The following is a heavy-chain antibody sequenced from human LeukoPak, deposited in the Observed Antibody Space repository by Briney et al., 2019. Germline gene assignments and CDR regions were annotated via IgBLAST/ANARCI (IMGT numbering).Heavy chain of an antibody. Sequence: PGGSLRLSCAASEFTLSNHYMNWVRQAPGKGLEWVARIRNKDRNYDTQYAASVKGRFTISRDDSKNSLYLQMNSLKTDDTAVYFCARDTADAMDVWGHGTTVTVSS. J-gene: IGHJ6*02. CDR3: ARDTADAMDV. CDR1: EFTLSNHY. CDR2: IRNKDRNYDT. V-gene: IGHV3-72*01.